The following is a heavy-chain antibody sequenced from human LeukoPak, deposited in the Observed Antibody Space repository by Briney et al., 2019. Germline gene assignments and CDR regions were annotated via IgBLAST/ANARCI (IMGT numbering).Heavy chain of an antibody. CDR2: ISSSSSYI. V-gene: IGHV3-21*01. CDR3: ARAHNWKYGTFDY. J-gene: IGHJ4*02. CDR1: GFTFSSYS. D-gene: IGHD1-7*01. Sequence: PGGSLRLSCAASGFTFSSYSMNWVRQAPGKGLEWVSCISSSSSYIYYADSVKGRFTISRDNAKNSLYLQMNSLRVEDTAVYYCARAHNWKYGTFDYWGQGTPVTVSS.